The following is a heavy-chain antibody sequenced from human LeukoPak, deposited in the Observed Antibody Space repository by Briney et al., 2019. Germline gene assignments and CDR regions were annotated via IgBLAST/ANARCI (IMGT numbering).Heavy chain of an antibody. CDR2: ISTNGGST. CDR3: ARGGGRDTAMVWAFDY. D-gene: IGHD5-18*01. J-gene: IGHJ4*02. CDR1: GFTFSSYA. V-gene: IGHV3-64*02. Sequence: GGSLRLSCAASGFTFSSYAMHWVRQAPGKGLEYVSGISTNGGSTYYADSVKGRFTISRDNSKNTLFLQVGSLRAEDMAVYYCARGGGRDTAMVWAFDYWGQGTLVTVSS.